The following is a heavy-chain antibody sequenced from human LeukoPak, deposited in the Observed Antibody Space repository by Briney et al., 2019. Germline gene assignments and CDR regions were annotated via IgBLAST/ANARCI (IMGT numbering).Heavy chain of an antibody. CDR1: GYTFTSYY. Sequence: SVKVSCKASGYTFTSYYMHWVREAPGQGLEWMGIINPSCGSTSYAQKFQDRVTVNRDTATSTVYMELSSLRSEDTAVYYCARDHEYYYGSGSYYPGGCDYWGQGTLVTVSS. D-gene: IGHD3-10*01. CDR3: ARDHEYYYGSGSYYPGGCDY. V-gene: IGHV1-46*01. CDR2: INPSCGST. J-gene: IGHJ4*02.